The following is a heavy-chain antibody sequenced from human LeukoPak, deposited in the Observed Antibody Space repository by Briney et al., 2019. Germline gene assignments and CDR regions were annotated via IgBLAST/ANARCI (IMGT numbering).Heavy chain of an antibody. D-gene: IGHD1-1*01. V-gene: IGHV3-7*01. CDR2: IKQDGSEK. CDR3: ARDHGTSAFDI. J-gene: IGHJ3*02. CDR1: GFTFSSYW. Sequence: GGSLRLSCAASGFTFSSYWMSWVRQAPGKGLEWVANIKQDGSEKHYVGSVKGRFIISRDNAKNSLYLQMSSLRAEDTAVYYCARDHGTSAFDIWGQGTMVTVSS.